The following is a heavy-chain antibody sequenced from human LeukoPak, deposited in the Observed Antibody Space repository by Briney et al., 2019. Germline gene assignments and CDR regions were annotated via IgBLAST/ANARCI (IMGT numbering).Heavy chain of an antibody. D-gene: IGHD3-10*01. J-gene: IGHJ4*02. CDR2: IIPIFGTA. CDR1: GGTLSSYA. Sequence: ASVKVSCKASGGTLSSYAISWVRQAPGQGLEWMGGIIPIFGTANYAQKFQGRVTITADKSTSTAYMELSSLRSEDTAVYYCARVTMVRGTVDYWGQGTLVTVSS. V-gene: IGHV1-69*06. CDR3: ARVTMVRGTVDY.